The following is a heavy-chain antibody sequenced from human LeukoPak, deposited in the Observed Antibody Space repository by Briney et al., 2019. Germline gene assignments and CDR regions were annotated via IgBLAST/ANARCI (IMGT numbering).Heavy chain of an antibody. CDR3: ANLLRFLEPDY. V-gene: IGHV3-30*02. D-gene: IGHD3-3*01. CDR1: GFTFSDFW. J-gene: IGHJ4*02. Sequence: GGSLRLSCAGSGFTFSDFWMTWVRQTPGKGLEWVAFIRYDGSNKYYADSVKGRFTISRDNSKNTLYLQMNSLRAEDTAVYYCANLLRFLEPDYWGQGTLVTVSS. CDR2: IRYDGSNK.